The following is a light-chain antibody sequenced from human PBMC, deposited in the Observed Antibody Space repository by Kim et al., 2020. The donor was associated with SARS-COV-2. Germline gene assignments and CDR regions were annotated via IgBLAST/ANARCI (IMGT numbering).Light chain of an antibody. Sequence: DIQMTQSPSTLSASIGDRVTITCRASQMIDTWLAWYQQKPGKAPKLLISLASTLENGVPPRFSGSGSGAEFTLTINSLQPDDFATYYCQHYSRFPYTFGQGTKVDIK. V-gene: IGKV1-5*03. CDR2: LAS. CDR1: QMIDTW. CDR3: QHYSRFPYT. J-gene: IGKJ2*01.